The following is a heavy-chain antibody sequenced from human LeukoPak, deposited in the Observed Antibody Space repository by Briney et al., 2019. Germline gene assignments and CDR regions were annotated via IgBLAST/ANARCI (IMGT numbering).Heavy chain of an antibody. Sequence: SETLSLTCAVYGGSFSGYYWSWIRQPPGKGLEWIGEINHSGSTNYNPSLKSRVTISVDTSKNQFSLKLSSVPAADTAVYYCARGPSSSWVRYFQHWGQGTLVTVSS. V-gene: IGHV4-34*01. D-gene: IGHD6-13*01. CDR2: INHSGST. J-gene: IGHJ1*01. CDR1: GGSFSGYY. CDR3: ARGPSSSWVRYFQH.